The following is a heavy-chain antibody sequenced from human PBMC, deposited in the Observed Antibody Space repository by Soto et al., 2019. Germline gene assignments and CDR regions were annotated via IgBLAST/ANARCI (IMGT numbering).Heavy chain of an antibody. D-gene: IGHD2-2*01. CDR3: AGDQRTSYYFDY. CDR2: IYYSGSA. J-gene: IGHJ4*02. CDR1: GGSISSSSYY. V-gene: IGHV4-39*07. Sequence: PSETLSLTCTVSGGSISSSSYYWGWIRQPPGKGLEWIGSIYYSGSAYYNPSLKSRVTISVDTSKNQLSLQLRSVTAADTAVYYCAGDQRTSYYFDYWGQGTLVTVSS.